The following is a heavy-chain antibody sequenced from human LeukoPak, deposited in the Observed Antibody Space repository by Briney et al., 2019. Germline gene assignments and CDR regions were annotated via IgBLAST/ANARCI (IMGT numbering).Heavy chain of an antibody. CDR3: AKDYYDSSEGWFDP. CDR2: IYSSGST. Sequence: SETLSLTCSVSVGAIIPFYWNWIRHPPGKGLEWIGRIYSSGSTKYNPSLKSRVTMSVDTSKNQFSLKLSSVTAADTAVYYCAKDYYDSSEGWFDPWGQGTLVTVSS. V-gene: IGHV4-4*07. J-gene: IGHJ5*02. CDR1: VGAIIPFY. D-gene: IGHD3-22*01.